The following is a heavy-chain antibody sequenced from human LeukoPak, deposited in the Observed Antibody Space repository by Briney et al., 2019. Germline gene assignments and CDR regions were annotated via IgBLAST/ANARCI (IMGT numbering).Heavy chain of an antibody. V-gene: IGHV1-2*02. CDR3: ARSPIMVYANVFDY. CDR2: INPNSGGT. J-gene: IGHJ4*02. Sequence: ASVKVSCKASGYTFTGYYMHWVRQAPGQRLEWMGWINPNSGGTNYAQKFQGRVTMTRDTSISTAYMELSRLRSDDTAVYYCARSPIMVYANVFDYWGQGTLVTVSS. CDR1: GYTFTGYY. D-gene: IGHD2-8*01.